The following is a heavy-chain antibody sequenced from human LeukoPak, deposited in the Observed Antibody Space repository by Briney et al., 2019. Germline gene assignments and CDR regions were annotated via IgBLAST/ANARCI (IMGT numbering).Heavy chain of an antibody. Sequence: GGSLRLSCTTSRFTFRAYWMAWVRQAPGKGLEWVAGIWHDSREEYYTDSVKGRFTISRDNSRNILYLQMNSLRVEDTAVYYCARVGSSGWVWTAFYYLDNWGQGTLVTVSS. D-gene: IGHD6-19*01. CDR1: RFTFRAYW. J-gene: IGHJ4*02. V-gene: IGHV3-33*01. CDR2: IWHDSREE. CDR3: ARVGSSGWVWTAFYYLDN.